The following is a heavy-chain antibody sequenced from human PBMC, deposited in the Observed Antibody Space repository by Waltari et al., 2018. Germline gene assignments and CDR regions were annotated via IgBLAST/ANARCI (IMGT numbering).Heavy chain of an antibody. CDR2: ISSSSSYI. J-gene: IGHJ4*02. D-gene: IGHD6-13*01. CDR1: GFTFSSYS. V-gene: IGHV3-21*01. Sequence: EVQLVESGGGLVKTGGSLRRSCAASGFTFSSYSMNWVRQAPGKGLEWVSSISSSSSYIYYADSVKGRFTISRDNAKNSLYLQMNSLRAEDTAVYYCARESSSWYYFDYWGQGTLVTVSS. CDR3: ARESSSWYYFDY.